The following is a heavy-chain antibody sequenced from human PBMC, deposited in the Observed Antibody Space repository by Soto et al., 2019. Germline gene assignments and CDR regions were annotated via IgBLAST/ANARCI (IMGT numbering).Heavy chain of an antibody. Sequence: GGSLRLSCAASGFTFSNYGMHWVRQAPGKGLEWVAFISDDGSNKYYADSMKGRFTMPRDNSKSTLYLQMNSLRVEDTAVYYCTKRRNVLRFLEWSSGMEVWGQGTTVTVSS. CDR2: ISDDGSNK. CDR3: TKRRNVLRFLEWSSGMEV. D-gene: IGHD3-3*01. J-gene: IGHJ6*02. V-gene: IGHV3-30*18. CDR1: GFTFSNYG.